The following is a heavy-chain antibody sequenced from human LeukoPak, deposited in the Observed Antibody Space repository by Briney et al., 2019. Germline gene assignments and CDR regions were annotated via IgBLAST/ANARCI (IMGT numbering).Heavy chain of an antibody. J-gene: IGHJ4*02. Sequence: GGSLRLSCTASGFTFDDYYMHWVRQVPGKGLEWVSLITWDGRSAYYAESVKGRFTISRDNSKNSLYLQMRTLRTDDTAMYYCVKGLVSSGDPYWGQGTLVTVSS. D-gene: IGHD6-19*01. V-gene: IGHV3-43*01. CDR1: GFTFDDYY. CDR3: VKGLVSSGDPY. CDR2: ITWDGRSA.